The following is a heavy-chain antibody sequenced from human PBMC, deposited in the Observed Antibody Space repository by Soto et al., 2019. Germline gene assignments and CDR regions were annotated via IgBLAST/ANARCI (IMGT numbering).Heavy chain of an antibody. CDR3: ATDVALVAAAAGSYYYGMDV. J-gene: IGHJ6*02. CDR2: ISSSSSTI. Sequence: GGSLRLSCAASGFTFSSYSMNWVRQAPGKGLEWVSYISSSSSTIYYADSVKGRFTISRDNAKNSLYLQMNSLRDEDTAVYYCATDVALVAAAAGSYYYGMDVWGQGTTVTVSS. D-gene: IGHD2-15*01. CDR1: GFTFSSYS. V-gene: IGHV3-48*02.